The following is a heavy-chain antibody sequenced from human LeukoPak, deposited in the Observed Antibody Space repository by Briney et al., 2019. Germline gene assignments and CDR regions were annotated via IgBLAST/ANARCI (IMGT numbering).Heavy chain of an antibody. Sequence: SETLSLTCTVSGGSISRYYWSWIRQPPGKGLEWIGYIYYSGSTNYNPSLKSRVTISVDTSKNQFSLKLSSVTAADTAVYYCASGSYAYYYMDVWGKGTTVTVSS. V-gene: IGHV4-59*01. D-gene: IGHD1-26*01. CDR1: GGSISRYY. CDR2: IYYSGST. CDR3: ASGSYAYYYMDV. J-gene: IGHJ6*03.